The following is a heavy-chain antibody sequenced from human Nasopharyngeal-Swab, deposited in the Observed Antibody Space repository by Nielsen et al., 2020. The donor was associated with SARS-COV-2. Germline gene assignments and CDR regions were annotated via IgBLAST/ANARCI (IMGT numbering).Heavy chain of an antibody. CDR3: ASPYYFGSGF. D-gene: IGHD3-10*01. V-gene: IGHV3-23*03. CDR2: IYNGSSTT. J-gene: IGHJ6*02. CDR1: GFTFSSYA. Sequence: GGSLRLSCVASGFTFSSYAMSWVRQAPGKGLEWVSVIYNGSSTTYYADSVKGRFTISRDNSKNTLYLQMNSLRAEDTAVYYCASPYYFGSGFWGQGTTVTVSS.